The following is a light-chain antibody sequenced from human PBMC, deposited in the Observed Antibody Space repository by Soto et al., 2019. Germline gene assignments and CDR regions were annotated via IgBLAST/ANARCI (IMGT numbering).Light chain of an antibody. CDR3: SSFTSSSTVV. J-gene: IGLJ2*01. Sequence: QSVLTQPASVSGSPGQSITISCTGTSSDVGGYNYVSWYQQHPGKAPKLMIYEVTNRPSGFSNRFSGSKSSNTASLTISGLQAEDAADYYFSSFTSSSTVVFGGGTKLTVL. CDR2: EVT. V-gene: IGLV2-14*01. CDR1: SSDVGGYNY.